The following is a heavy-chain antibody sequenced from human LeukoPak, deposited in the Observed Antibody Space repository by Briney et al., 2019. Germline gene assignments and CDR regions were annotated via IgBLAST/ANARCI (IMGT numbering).Heavy chain of an antibody. CDR2: IYYSGST. Sequence: SETLSLTCTVSGGSISSYYWSWIRQPPGKGLEWIGYIYYSGSTNYNPPLKSRVTISVDTSKNQFSLKLSSVTAADTAVYYCAREPSGYGDYSWFDPWGQGTLVTVSS. CDR3: AREPSGYGDYSWFDP. D-gene: IGHD4-17*01. V-gene: IGHV4-59*01. CDR1: GGSISSYY. J-gene: IGHJ5*02.